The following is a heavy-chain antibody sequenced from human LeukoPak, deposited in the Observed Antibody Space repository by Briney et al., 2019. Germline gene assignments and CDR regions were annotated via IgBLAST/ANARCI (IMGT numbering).Heavy chain of an antibody. J-gene: IGHJ4*02. CDR3: ARAVRYYYGSGSYYNDGNYFDY. CDR1: GYTFTSYA. CDR2: INAGNGNT. Sequence: GASVTVSCTASGYTFTSYAMHWVRQAPGQRLEWMGWINAGNGNTKYSQKFQGRVTITRGTSASTAYMELSSLRSEDTAVYYCARAVRYYYGSGSYYNDGNYFDYWGQGTLVTVSS. D-gene: IGHD3-10*01. V-gene: IGHV1-3*01.